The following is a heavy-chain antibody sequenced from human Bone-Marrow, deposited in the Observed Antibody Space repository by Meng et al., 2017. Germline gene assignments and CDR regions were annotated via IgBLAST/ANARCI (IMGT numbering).Heavy chain of an antibody. CDR2: INGDGSSI. V-gene: IGHV3-74*03. Sequence: GESLKISCAASGFTFSTYWMYWVRQTPGKGLVWLSRINGDGSSITYADFVKGRFTISRDNAKKTLYLQVDSLRVEDTAVYYCVRQGFDSWGQGTPVTVSS. CDR1: GFTFSTYW. CDR3: VRQGFDS. J-gene: IGHJ4*02.